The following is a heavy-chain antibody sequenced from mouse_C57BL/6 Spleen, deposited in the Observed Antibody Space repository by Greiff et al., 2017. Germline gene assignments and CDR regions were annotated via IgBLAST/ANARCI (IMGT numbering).Heavy chain of an antibody. D-gene: IGHD4-1*01. CDR1: GYAFSSSW. CDR2: IYPGDGDT. J-gene: IGHJ2*01. CDR3: ARTGELGQDY. V-gene: IGHV1-82*01. Sequence: VKLQESGPELVKPGASVKISCKASGYAFSSSWMNWVKQRPGKGLEWIGRIYPGDGDTNYNGKFKGKATLTADKSSSTAYMQLSSLTSEDSAVYFCARTGELGQDYWGQGTTRTVSS.